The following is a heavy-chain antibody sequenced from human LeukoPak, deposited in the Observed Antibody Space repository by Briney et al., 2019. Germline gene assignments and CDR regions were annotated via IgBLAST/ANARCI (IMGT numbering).Heavy chain of an antibody. J-gene: IGHJ4*02. D-gene: IGHD3-10*01. CDR2: IKQDGSEK. V-gene: IGHV3-7*01. CDR1: GFTFDSYW. CDR3: ARGGIKITMVRGVTAYYFDY. Sequence: PGGSLRLSCAASGFTFDSYWMSWVRQAPGKGLEWVANIKQDGSEKYYVDSVKGRFTISRDNAKNSLYLQMNSLRAEDTAVYYCARGGIKITMVRGVTAYYFDYWGQGTLVTVSS.